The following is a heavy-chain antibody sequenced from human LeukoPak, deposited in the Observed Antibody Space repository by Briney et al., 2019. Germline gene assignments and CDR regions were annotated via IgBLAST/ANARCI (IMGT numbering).Heavy chain of an antibody. D-gene: IGHD3-16*01. CDR2: IYSGGST. V-gene: IGHV3-53*01. J-gene: IGHJ4*02. Sequence: HTGGSLRLSCAASGFTVSSNYMSWVRQAPGKGLEWVSVIYSGGSTYYADSAKGRFTISRDNSKNTLYLQMNSLRAEDTAVYYCVRGRVFVDYWGQGTLVTVSS. CDR3: VRGRVFVDY. CDR1: GFTVSSNY.